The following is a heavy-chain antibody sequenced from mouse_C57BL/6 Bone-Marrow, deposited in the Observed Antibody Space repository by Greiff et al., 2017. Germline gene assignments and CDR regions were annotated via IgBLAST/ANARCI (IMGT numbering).Heavy chain of an antibody. J-gene: IGHJ3*01. CDR1: GYTFTSYW. CDR2: IDPSDSYT. D-gene: IGHD2-1*01. CDR3: AAYVNFAY. V-gene: IGHV1-59*01. Sequence: QVQLQQPGAELVRPGTSVKLSCKASGYTFTSYWMHWVKQRPGQGLEWIGVIDPSDSYTTYNQKFKGKATLTVDTSSRTAYMPLSSLTSEDSAVYYCAAYVNFAYWGQGTLVTVSA.